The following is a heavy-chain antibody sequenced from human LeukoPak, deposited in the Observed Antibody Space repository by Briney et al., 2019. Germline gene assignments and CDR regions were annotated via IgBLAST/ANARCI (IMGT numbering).Heavy chain of an antibody. J-gene: IGHJ5*02. V-gene: IGHV4-61*02. CDR3: ARHLLEWFP. CDR2: IYTSGST. D-gene: IGHD3-3*01. Sequence: PSQTLSLTCTVSGGSISSGSYYWSWIRQPAGKGLEWIGRIYTSGSTNYNPSLKSRVTISVDTSKNQFSLKLSSVTAADTAVYYCARHLLEWFPWGQGTLVTVSS. CDR1: GGSISSGSYY.